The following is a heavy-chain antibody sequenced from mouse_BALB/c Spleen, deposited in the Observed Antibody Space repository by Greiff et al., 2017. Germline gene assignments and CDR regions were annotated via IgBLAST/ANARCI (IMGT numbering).Heavy chain of an antibody. Sequence: EVMLVESGGGLVKPGGSLKLSCAASGFTFSDYYMYWVRQTPEKRLEWVATISDGGSYTYYPDSVKGRFTISRDNAKNNLYLQMSSLKSEDTAMYYCARGGGLRPYYFDYWGQGTTLTVSS. V-gene: IGHV5-4*02. J-gene: IGHJ2*01. CDR3: ARGGGLRPYYFDY. CDR1: GFTFSDYY. D-gene: IGHD2-4*01. CDR2: ISDGGSYT.